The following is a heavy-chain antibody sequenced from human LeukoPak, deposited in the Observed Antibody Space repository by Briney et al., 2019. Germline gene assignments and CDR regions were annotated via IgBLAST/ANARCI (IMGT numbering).Heavy chain of an antibody. CDR1: GGSISGYY. Sequence: SETLSLTCTVSGGSISGYYWSWIRQPPGRGLEWIGYIHYSGSTNYNPSLKSRVTISVDTSKNQFSLKLSSVTAADTAVYYCARVGYYYDSSGPGDYWGQGTLVTVSS. CDR3: ARVGYYYDSSGPGDY. CDR2: IHYSGST. V-gene: IGHV4-59*12. D-gene: IGHD3-22*01. J-gene: IGHJ4*02.